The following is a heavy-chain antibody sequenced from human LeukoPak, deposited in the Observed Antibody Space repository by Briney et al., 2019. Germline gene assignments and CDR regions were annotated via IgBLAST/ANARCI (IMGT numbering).Heavy chain of an antibody. D-gene: IGHD3-10*01. CDR2: ISYSGTTI. J-gene: IGHJ4*02. CDR1: GFTFSSYE. V-gene: IGHV3-48*03. Sequence: PGGSLRLSCAASGFTFSSYEMNWVRQAPGKGLEWVSHISYSGTTIHYADSVKGRFTISRDNAKNSLYLQMNSLRAEDTAVYYCARDGHYGSGTYLFDYWGQGTLVTVSS. CDR3: ARDGHYGSGTYLFDY.